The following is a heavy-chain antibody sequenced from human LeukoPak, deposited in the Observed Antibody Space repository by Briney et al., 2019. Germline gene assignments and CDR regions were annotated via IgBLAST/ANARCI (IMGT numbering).Heavy chain of an antibody. CDR1: GFTFSSYS. J-gene: IGHJ5*02. CDR3: ARELDIAAATS. D-gene: IGHD6-13*01. V-gene: IGHV3-21*01. Sequence: GGSLRLSCAASGFTFSSYSMNWVRQAPGKGLEWVSSISSSSSYIYYADSVKGRFTISRDNAKNSLYLQMNSLRAEDTAVYYCARELDIAAATSWGQGTLVSVSS. CDR2: ISSSSSYI.